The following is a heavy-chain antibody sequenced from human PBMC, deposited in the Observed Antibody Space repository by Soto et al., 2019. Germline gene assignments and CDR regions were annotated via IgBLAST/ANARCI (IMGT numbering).Heavy chain of an antibody. Sequence: PGGSLRLSCAASGFTFNTNAMRWVRQAPGKGLEWVSAISGGGLATYYSDSVKGRFTVSRDNSKNTLYLQMNSLRAEDTAVYYCARSHEGLLRFSGNAFDIWGQVKMVTVSS. CDR3: ARSHEGLLRFSGNAFDI. V-gene: IGHV3-23*01. CDR2: ISGGGLAT. J-gene: IGHJ3*02. D-gene: IGHD3-3*01. CDR1: GFTFNTNA.